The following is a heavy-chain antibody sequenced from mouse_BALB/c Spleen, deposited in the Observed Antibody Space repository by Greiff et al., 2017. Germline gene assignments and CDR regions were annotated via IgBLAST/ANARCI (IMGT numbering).Heavy chain of an antibody. Sequence: EVKLVESGGGLVQPGGSWKLPCAASGFTFSSYYMSWFRQTPEKRLELVAAINSNGGSTYYLDTVKGRFTIARDNAKNTLYQQMSSLKYEDTALYYGARQNYYAMDYWGQGTSVTVSS. CDR1: GFTFSSYY. CDR2: INSNGGST. V-gene: IGHV5-6-2*01. J-gene: IGHJ4*01. CDR3: ARQNYYAMDY.